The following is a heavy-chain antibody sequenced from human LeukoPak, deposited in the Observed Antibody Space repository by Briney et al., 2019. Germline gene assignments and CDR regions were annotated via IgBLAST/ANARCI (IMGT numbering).Heavy chain of an antibody. J-gene: IGHJ3*02. CDR2: IYSGGST. CDR1: GFTVSSNY. Sequence: PGGSLRLSCAASGFTVSSNYMSWVRQAPGKGLEWVSVIYSGGSTYYADSVKGRFTISRDNSKNTLYLQMNSLRAEDTAVYYCARDKAGATAFDIWAQGTRVTASS. D-gene: IGHD3-10*01. V-gene: IGHV3-53*01. CDR3: ARDKAGATAFDI.